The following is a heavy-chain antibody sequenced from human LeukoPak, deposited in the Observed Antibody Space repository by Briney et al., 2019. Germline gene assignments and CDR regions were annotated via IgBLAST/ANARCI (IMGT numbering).Heavy chain of an antibody. CDR1: GYTFTSYG. CDR2: ISAYNGNT. Sequence: ASVKVSCKASGYTFTSYGISWLRQACGQGLEWMGWISAYNGNTNYAQKLQGRVTMTTDTSTSTAYMELRSLRSDDTAVYYCARGHDSDLYNCFEPWGQGTLVTVSS. CDR3: ARGHDSDLYNCFEP. D-gene: IGHD3-16*02. V-gene: IGHV1-18*01. J-gene: IGHJ5*02.